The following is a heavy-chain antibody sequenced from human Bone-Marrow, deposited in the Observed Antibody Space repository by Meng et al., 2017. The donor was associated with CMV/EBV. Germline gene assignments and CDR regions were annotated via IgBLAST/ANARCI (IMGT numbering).Heavy chain of an antibody. Sequence: SETLSLTCTVSGGSIRSYYWSWIRQPPGKGLEWIGYIYYSGSTNYNPSLKSRVTISVDTSKNQFSLKLSSVTAADTAVYYCARDQREGAGWSGYYYGMDVWGQGTTVTVSS. CDR2: IYYSGST. CDR3: ARDQREGAGWSGYYYGMDV. D-gene: IGHD3-3*01. V-gene: IGHV4-59*01. J-gene: IGHJ6*02. CDR1: GGSIRSYY.